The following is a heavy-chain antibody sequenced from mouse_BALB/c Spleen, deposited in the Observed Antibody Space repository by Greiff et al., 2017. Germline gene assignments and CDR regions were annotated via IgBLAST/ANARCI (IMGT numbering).Heavy chain of an antibody. J-gene: IGHJ2*01. V-gene: IGHV14-3*02. CDR3: AARYYGSSYEGY. Sequence: DVKLVESGAELVKPGASVKLSCTASGFNIKDTYMHWVKQRPEQGLEWIGRIDPANGNTKYDPKFQGKATITADTSSNTAYLQLSSLTSEDTAVYYCAARYYGSSYEGYWGQGTTLTVSS. CDR1: GFNIKDTY. D-gene: IGHD1-1*01. CDR2: IDPANGNT.